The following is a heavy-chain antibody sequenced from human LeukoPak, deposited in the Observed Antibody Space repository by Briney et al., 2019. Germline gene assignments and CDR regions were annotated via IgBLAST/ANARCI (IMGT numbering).Heavy chain of an antibody. V-gene: IGHV3-23*01. Sequence: GGSLRLSCAASGFTSSSYAMSWVRQAPGKGLEWVSAISGSGGSTYYADSVKGRFTISRDNSINTLYLQMSSLRAEDAAVYYCAKSGGLSGSGRLAMDVWDQGTTVTVSS. J-gene: IGHJ6*02. CDR2: ISGSGGST. CDR1: GFTSSSYA. CDR3: AKSGGLSGSGRLAMDV. D-gene: IGHD3-10*01.